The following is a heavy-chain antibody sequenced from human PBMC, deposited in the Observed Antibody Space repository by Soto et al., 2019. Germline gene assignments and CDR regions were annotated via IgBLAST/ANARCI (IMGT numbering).Heavy chain of an antibody. CDR3: ATDYGDPYFDY. CDR2: IYYSGST. CDR1: GGSISSYY. V-gene: IGHV4-59*08. J-gene: IGHJ4*02. Sequence: SETLSLTCTVSGGSISSYYWSWIRQPPGKGLEWIGYIYYSGSTNYNPSLKSRVTISVDTSKNQFSLKLSSVTAADTAVYYCATDYGDPYFDYWGQGTLVTVSS. D-gene: IGHD4-17*01.